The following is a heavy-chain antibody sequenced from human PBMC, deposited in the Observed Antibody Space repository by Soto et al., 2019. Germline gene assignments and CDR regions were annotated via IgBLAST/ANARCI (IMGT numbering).Heavy chain of an antibody. V-gene: IGHV3-74*01. J-gene: IGHJ4*02. Sequence: GGSLRLSCAASGFTFSSYWMHWVRQAPGKGLVWVSRINSDGSSTSYADSVKGRFTISRDNAKNTLYLQMNSLRAEDTAVYYCAREGVYDFWSGHQYYFDEWGQGTLVTVSS. CDR3: AREGVYDFWSGHQYYFDE. CDR2: INSDGSST. CDR1: GFTFSSYW. D-gene: IGHD3-3*01.